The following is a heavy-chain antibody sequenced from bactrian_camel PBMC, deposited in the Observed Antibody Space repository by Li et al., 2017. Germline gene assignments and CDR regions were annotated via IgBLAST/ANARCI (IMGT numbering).Heavy chain of an antibody. J-gene: IGHJ4*01. D-gene: IGHD6*01. V-gene: IGHV3S53*01. CDR3: ATLLGYRESWYCSRGIGAPVPSDFTG. Sequence: HVQLVESGGRSVQAGESLRLSCATSGYTCIGWLRQALGKRRELIATVDTTGSKAYTDVVKGRFTISQDSAKNTVDLQMDSLELEDTAMYYCATLLGYRESWYCSRGIGAPVPSDFTGWGQGTQVTVS. CDR1: GYTCI. CDR2: VDTTGSK.